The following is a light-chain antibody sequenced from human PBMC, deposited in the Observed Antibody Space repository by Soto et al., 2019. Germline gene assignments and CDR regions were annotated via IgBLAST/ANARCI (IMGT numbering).Light chain of an antibody. CDR3: QQYVSIPLT. V-gene: IGKV3-20*01. CDR2: GAS. CDR1: QSVGTY. Sequence: EIVLTQSPGTLSLSPGERATLSCRASQSVGTYLAWYQQKPGQAPRLLIYGASSRATGIPDRFSDSGSGTDVTLTISRLEPEDSAVYYCQQYVSIPLTFGGGTKVDIK. J-gene: IGKJ4*01.